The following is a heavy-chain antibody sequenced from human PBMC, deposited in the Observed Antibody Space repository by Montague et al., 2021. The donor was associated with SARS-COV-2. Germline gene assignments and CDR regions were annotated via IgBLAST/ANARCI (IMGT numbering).Heavy chain of an antibody. CDR3: AKDLRPYDPSGYYYVGTYYYYSYGMDL. V-gene: IGHV3-30*18. D-gene: IGHD3-22*01. J-gene: IGHJ6*02. CDR1: GFPFSVYG. Sequence: SLRLPCAPSGFPFSVYGMHWVRQAPGKGLEWVAVMIYDGSIQYYTDSVKGRFTISRDNSKNTLLLQMNSLRPEDTAVYYCAKDLRPYDPSGYYYVGTYYYYSYGMDLWGQGTTVTVSS. CDR2: MIYDGSIQ.